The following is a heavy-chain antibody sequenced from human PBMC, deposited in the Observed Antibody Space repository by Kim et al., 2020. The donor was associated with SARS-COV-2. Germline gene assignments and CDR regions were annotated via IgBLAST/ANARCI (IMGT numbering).Heavy chain of an antibody. D-gene: IGHD2-15*01. Sequence: ASVKVSCKASGYTFTSYGISWVRQAPGQGLEWMGWISAYNGNTNYAQKLQGRVTMTTDTSTSTAYMELRSLRSDDTAVYYCARDLNLAATSGMDVWGQGTTVTVSS. V-gene: IGHV1-18*04. CDR2: ISAYNGNT. CDR1: GYTFTSYG. CDR3: ARDLNLAATSGMDV. J-gene: IGHJ6*02.